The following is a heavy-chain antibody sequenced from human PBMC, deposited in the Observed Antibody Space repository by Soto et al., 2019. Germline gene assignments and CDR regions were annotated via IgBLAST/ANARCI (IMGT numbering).Heavy chain of an antibody. CDR1: GGSFSGYY. V-gene: IGHV4-34*01. CDR3: VRYYGARVYFDY. Sequence: ASETLSLTCAVYGGSFSGYYWTWIRQPPGTGLEWIGEINHSGSTNYNPSLKSRVTISVDTSMNQFSLNLNSVTAADTAVYYCVRYYGARVYFDYWGQGSLVTVSS. J-gene: IGHJ4*02. D-gene: IGHD4-17*01. CDR2: INHSGST.